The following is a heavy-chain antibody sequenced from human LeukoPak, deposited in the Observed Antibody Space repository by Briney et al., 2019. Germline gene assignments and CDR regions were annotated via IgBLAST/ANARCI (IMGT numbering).Heavy chain of an antibody. V-gene: IGHV1-18*01. Sequence: ASVKVSCKASGYTFTSYGISRVRQAPGQGLEWMGWISAYNGNTNYAQKLQGRVTMTTDTSTSTAYMELRSLRSDDTAVYYCARPSEGSGWSHEVYFQHWGQGTLVTVSS. D-gene: IGHD6-19*01. CDR2: ISAYNGNT. CDR1: GYTFTSYG. J-gene: IGHJ1*01. CDR3: ARPSEGSGWSHEVYFQH.